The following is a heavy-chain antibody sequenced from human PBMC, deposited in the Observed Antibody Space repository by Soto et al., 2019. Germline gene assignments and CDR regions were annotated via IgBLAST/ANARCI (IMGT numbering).Heavy chain of an antibody. J-gene: IGHJ6*02. Sequence: PGGSLRLSCAASGFTFSSYGMHWVRQAPGKGLEWVAVIWYDGSNKYYADSVKGRFTISRDNSKNTLYLQMNSLRAEDTAVYYCARDGVGDYYGMDVWGQGTTVTVSS. CDR3: ARDGVGDYYGMDV. CDR2: IWYDGSNK. D-gene: IGHD3-3*01. V-gene: IGHV3-33*01. CDR1: GFTFSSYG.